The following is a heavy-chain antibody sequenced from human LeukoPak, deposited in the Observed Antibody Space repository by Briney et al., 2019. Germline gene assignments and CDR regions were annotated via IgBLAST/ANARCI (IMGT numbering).Heavy chain of an antibody. Sequence: SETLSLTCTVSGGSISPYYWSWIRQPPGKGLEWIGYIYYSGSTNYNPSLKSRVTISVDTSKNQFSLKLSSVTAADTAVYYCARRYGSGSSGTFDYWGQGTLVTVSS. CDR3: ARRYGSGSSGTFDY. D-gene: IGHD3-10*01. V-gene: IGHV4-59*01. CDR2: IYYSGST. J-gene: IGHJ4*02. CDR1: GGSISPYY.